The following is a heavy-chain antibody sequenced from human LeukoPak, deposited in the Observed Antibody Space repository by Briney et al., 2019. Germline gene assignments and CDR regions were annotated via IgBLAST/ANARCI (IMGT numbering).Heavy chain of an antibody. Sequence: GGSLRLSCAASGFTFSDYYMSWIRQAPGKGLEWVSYISSSGSTIYYADSVKGRFTISRDNAKNSLYLQMNSLRAEDTAVYYCARDTSDTMVGGVIITGAFDIWGQGTMVTVSS. V-gene: IGHV3-11*01. CDR2: ISSSGSTI. D-gene: IGHD3-10*01. CDR1: GFTFSDYY. J-gene: IGHJ3*02. CDR3: ARDTSDTMVGGVIITGAFDI.